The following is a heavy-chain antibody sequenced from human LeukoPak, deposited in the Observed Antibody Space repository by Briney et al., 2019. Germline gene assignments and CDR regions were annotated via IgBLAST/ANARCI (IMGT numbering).Heavy chain of an antibody. J-gene: IGHJ3*02. V-gene: IGHV4-4*07. CDR1: GGSISSYY. Sequence: SSETLSLTCTVSGGSISSYYWSWIRQPAGKGLEWIGRIYTSGSTNYNPSLKSRVTISVDTSKNQFSLKLSSVTAADTAVYYCAIVGATGGAFDIWGQGTMVTVSS. D-gene: IGHD1-26*01. CDR3: AIVGATGGAFDI. CDR2: IYTSGST.